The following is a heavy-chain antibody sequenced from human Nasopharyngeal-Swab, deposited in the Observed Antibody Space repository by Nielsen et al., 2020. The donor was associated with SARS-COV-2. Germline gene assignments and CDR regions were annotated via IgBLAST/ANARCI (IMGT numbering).Heavy chain of an antibody. Sequence: SETLSLTCDVSGYSISRGYYWGWIRQPPQKGLDWIGTTHHSGTTTYNSSLKNRVTISLDMSKNQFSLKLTSVTAADTAVYYCARDREVAGTGSDYWGQGTLVTVSS. V-gene: IGHV4-38-2*02. D-gene: IGHD6-19*01. CDR3: ARDREVAGTGSDY. CDR2: THHSGTT. CDR1: GYSISRGYY. J-gene: IGHJ4*02.